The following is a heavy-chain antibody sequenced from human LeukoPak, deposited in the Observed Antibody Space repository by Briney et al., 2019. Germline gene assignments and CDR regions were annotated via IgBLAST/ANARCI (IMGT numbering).Heavy chain of an antibody. V-gene: IGHV1-18*01. CDR1: GYTFTSYG. D-gene: IGHD3-22*01. CDR2: ISAYNGNT. CDR3: ARGDLPDYYDSSGYYRIDY. Sequence: ASVKVSCKASGYTFTSYGISWVRQAPGQGLEWMGWISAYNGNTNYAQKLQGRVTMTTDTSTSTAYMELRSLRSDDTAVYYCARGDLPDYYDSSGYYRIDYWGQGTLVTVSS. J-gene: IGHJ4*02.